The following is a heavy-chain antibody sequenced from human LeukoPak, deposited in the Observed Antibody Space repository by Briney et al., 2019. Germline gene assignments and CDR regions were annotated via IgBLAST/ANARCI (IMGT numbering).Heavy chain of an antibody. D-gene: IGHD3-10*01. CDR3: AKDHALTYYYGSGTYRRDHYFDF. Sequence: PGGSLRLSCAASGFTFSSYEMNWVRQAPGKGLEWVSYISSSGNTIYYADSVKGRFTISRDNSKNTLYLQMNSLRVEDTAVYYCAKDHALTYYYGSGTYRRDHYFDFWGQGTLVTVSS. J-gene: IGHJ4*02. V-gene: IGHV3-48*03. CDR2: ISSSGNTI. CDR1: GFTFSSYE.